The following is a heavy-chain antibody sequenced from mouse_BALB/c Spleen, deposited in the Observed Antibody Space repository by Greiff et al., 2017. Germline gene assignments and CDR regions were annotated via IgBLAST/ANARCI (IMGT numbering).Heavy chain of an antibody. V-gene: IGHV1-87*01. CDR3: ARYPIYYDYDVYAMDY. Sequence: QVQLQQSGAELARPGASVKLSCKASGYTFTSYWMQWVKQRPGQGLEWIGAIYPGDGDTRYTQKFKGKATLTADKSSSTAYMQLSSLASEDSAVYYCARYPIYYDYDVYAMDYWGQGTSVTVSS. CDR2: IYPGDGDT. J-gene: IGHJ4*01. CDR1: GYTFTSYW. D-gene: IGHD2-4*01.